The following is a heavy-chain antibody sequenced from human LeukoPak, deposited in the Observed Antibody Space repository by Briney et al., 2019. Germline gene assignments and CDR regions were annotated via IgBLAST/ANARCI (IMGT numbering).Heavy chain of an antibody. Sequence: GASVKVSCKASGYTFTSYYMHWVRQAPGQGLEWMGIINPSGGSTSYAQKFQGRVTMTRDTSTSTVYMELSSLRSEDTAVYYCARTIPRGSLGVRGVIDEAFDIWGQGTMVTVSS. CDR3: ARTIPRGSLGVRGVIDEAFDI. CDR2: INPSGGST. V-gene: IGHV1-46*01. J-gene: IGHJ3*02. CDR1: GYTFTSYY. D-gene: IGHD3-10*01.